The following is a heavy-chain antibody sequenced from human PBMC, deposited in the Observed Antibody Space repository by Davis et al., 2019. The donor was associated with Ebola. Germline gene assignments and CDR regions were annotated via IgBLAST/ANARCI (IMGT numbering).Heavy chain of an antibody. D-gene: IGHD2-2*01. Sequence: ASVQVSCKASGYTFTGYYMHWVRQAPGQELEWMGWINPNSGGTNYAQKFQGWVTMTRDTSISTAYMELSRLRSDDTAVYYCARDHCSSTSCPGDFDYWGQGTLVTVSS. CDR2: INPNSGGT. CDR3: ARDHCSSTSCPGDFDY. CDR1: GYTFTGYY. V-gene: IGHV1-2*04. J-gene: IGHJ4*02.